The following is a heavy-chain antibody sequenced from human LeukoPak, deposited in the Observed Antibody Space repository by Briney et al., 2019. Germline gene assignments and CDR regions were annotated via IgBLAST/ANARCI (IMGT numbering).Heavy chain of an antibody. V-gene: IGHV4-4*07. CDR2: IYTSGST. Sequence: SSETLSLTCTVSGGSISSYYWSWIRQPAGKGLEWIGRIYTSGSTNYNPSLKSRVTMSVDTSKNQFSLKLSSVTAADTAVYYCARTTYYYDSSGLVYHFDYWGQGTLVTVSS. CDR1: GGSISSYY. D-gene: IGHD3-22*01. CDR3: ARTTYYYDSSGLVYHFDY. J-gene: IGHJ4*02.